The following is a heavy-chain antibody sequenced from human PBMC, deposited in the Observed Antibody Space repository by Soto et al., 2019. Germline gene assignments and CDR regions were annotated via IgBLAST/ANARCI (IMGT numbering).Heavy chain of an antibody. CDR3: ARGLWDYYDSSGPGYAFDI. D-gene: IGHD3-22*01. CDR1: GYTFTSYD. Sequence: ASVKVSCKASGYTFTSYDINWVRQATGQRLEWMGWMNPNSGNTGYAQKFQGRVTMTRNTSISTAYMELSSLRSEDTAVYYCARGLWDYYDSSGPGYAFDIWGQGTMVTVSS. J-gene: IGHJ3*02. CDR2: MNPNSGNT. V-gene: IGHV1-8*01.